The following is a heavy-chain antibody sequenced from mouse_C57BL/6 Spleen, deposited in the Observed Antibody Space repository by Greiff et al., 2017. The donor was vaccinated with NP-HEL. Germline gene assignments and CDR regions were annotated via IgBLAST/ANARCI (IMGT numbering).Heavy chain of an antibody. CDR3: TCYYYGSSSFDY. V-gene: IGHV14-4*01. CDR2: IDPENGDT. Sequence: EVQLQQSGAELVRPGASVKLSCTASGFNIKDDYMHWVKQRPEQGLEWIGWIDPENGDTEYASKFQGKATITADTSSNTAYLQLSSLTSEDTAVYYCTCYYYGSSSFDYWGQGTTLTVSS. CDR1: GFNIKDDY. D-gene: IGHD1-1*01. J-gene: IGHJ2*01.